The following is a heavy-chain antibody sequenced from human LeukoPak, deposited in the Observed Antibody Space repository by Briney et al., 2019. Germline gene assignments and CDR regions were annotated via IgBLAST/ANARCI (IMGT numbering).Heavy chain of an antibody. J-gene: IGHJ2*01. V-gene: IGHV3-48*03. D-gene: IGHD7-27*01. CDR1: GLTFSGYE. CDR3: ARYRRWGTGNWYFDL. CDR2: VSTTGDIR. Sequence: GGTLRLSCAVSGLTFSGYEMNWVRQAPGRGLEWLSYVSTTGDIRHYADCVPGRFTIARDNAENALHLQMNSLRVEDTAIYYCARYRRWGTGNWYFDLWGRGTLVTVSS.